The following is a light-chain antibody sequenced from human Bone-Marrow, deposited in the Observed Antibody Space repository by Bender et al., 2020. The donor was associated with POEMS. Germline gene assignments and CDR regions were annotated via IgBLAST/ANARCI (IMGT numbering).Light chain of an antibody. J-gene: IGLJ2*01. CDR3: SSYAGSNTLA. Sequence: QSALTQPASVSGSPGQSITISCTGTTSDVGCYDLVSWYQHHPGKAPKLIIYEVTKLPSGVPDRFSVSKSGNTASLTVSGLQAEDEADYYCSSYAGSNTLAFGGGTKLTVL. V-gene: IGLV2-23*02. CDR2: EVT. CDR1: TSDVGCYDL.